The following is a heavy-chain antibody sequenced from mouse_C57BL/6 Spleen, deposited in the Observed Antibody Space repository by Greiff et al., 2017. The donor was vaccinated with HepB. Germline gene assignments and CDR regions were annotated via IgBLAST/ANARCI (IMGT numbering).Heavy chain of an antibody. V-gene: IGHV1-69*01. Sequence: QVQLQQPGAELVMPGASVKLSCKASGYTFTSYWMHWVKQRPGQGLEWIGEIDPSDSYTNYNQKFKGKSTLTVDKSSSTAYMQLSSLTSEDAAVYYCVFRSYYGNYGYFDVWGTGTTVTVSS. CDR2: IDPSDSYT. D-gene: IGHD2-1*01. CDR1: GYTFTSYW. CDR3: VFRSYYGNYGYFDV. J-gene: IGHJ1*03.